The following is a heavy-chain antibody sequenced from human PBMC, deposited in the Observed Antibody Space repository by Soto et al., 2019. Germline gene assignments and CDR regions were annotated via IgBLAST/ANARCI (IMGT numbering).Heavy chain of an antibody. D-gene: IGHD6-13*01. Sequence: GESLKISCAASGFTFSNAWMSWVRQAPGKGLEWVGRIKSKTDGGTTDYAAPVKGRFTISRDDSKNTLYLQSNSLKTEDTAEYYCTAAGGYSSSWYYFDYWGQGTLVNVSS. CDR1: GFTFSNAW. V-gene: IGHV3-15*01. CDR2: IKSKTDGGTT. CDR3: TAAGGYSSSWYYFDY. J-gene: IGHJ4*02.